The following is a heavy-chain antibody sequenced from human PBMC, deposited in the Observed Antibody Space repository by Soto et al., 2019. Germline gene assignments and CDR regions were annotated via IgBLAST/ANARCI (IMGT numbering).Heavy chain of an antibody. J-gene: IGHJ4*02. Sequence: HPGGSLRLSCAASGFTFSSYGMHWVRQAPGKGLEWVAVIWYDGSNKYYADSVKGRFTISRDNSKNTLYLQMNSLRAEDTAVYYCAREHYYDSSGYRSVLDYWGQGTLVTVSS. CDR3: AREHYYDSSGYRSVLDY. CDR1: GFTFSSYG. V-gene: IGHV3-33*01. D-gene: IGHD3-22*01. CDR2: IWYDGSNK.